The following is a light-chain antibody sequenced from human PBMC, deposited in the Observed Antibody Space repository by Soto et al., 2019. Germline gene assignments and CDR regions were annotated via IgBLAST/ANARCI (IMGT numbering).Light chain of an antibody. CDR2: DAS. Sequence: EIVLTQSPATLSLSPGERATVSCTASQSVGSDLVWYQHIPGQPPRLLMYDASKRASGIPARFSGSGSGTDFSLTVINLEPEDFAVYYCQHRSNWPGTFGQGTKVDIK. CDR3: QHRSNWPGT. V-gene: IGKV3-11*01. J-gene: IGKJ2*01. CDR1: QSVGSD.